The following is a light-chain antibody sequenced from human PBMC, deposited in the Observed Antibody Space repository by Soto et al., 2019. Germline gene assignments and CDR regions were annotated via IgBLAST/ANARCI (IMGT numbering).Light chain of an antibody. CDR3: QQYGRSPWT. CDR1: QSVSSNY. Sequence: VMTPYATPLSAHPGEKATLSCSASQSVSSNYLAWFQQKPGQAPRLLIYGASTRATGIPARFSGSGSGTDFTLTISRLEPEDFAVYYCQQYGRSPWTVGQGTKAAIK. CDR2: GAS. J-gene: IGKJ1*01. V-gene: IGKV3-20*01.